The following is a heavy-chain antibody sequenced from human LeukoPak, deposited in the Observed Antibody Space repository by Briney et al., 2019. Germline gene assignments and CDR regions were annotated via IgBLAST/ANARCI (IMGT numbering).Heavy chain of an antibody. J-gene: IGHJ6*03. CDR1: GGSSSGYY. Sequence: SETLSLTCAVYGGSSSGYYWSWIRQPPGKGLEWIGEINHSGSTNYNPSLKSRVTISVDTSKNQFSLKLSSVTAADTAVYYCARAGLTVYYYYYYMDVWGKGTTVTASS. CDR2: INHSGST. V-gene: IGHV4-34*01. CDR3: ARAGLTVYYYYYYMDV. D-gene: IGHD4-11*01.